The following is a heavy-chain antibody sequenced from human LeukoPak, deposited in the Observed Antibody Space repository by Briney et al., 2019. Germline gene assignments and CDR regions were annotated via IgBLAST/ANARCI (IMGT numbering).Heavy chain of an antibody. D-gene: IGHD1-26*01. J-gene: IGHJ4*02. CDR1: GFTVSSNY. Sequence: PGGSLRLSCAASGFTVSSNYMSWVRQAPGKGLEWVSVIYSGGSTYYADSVKGRFTISRDNSKNTLYLRMNSLRAEDTAVYYCARDYRGSYLDYWGQGTLVTVSS. CDR3: ARDYRGSYLDY. CDR2: IYSGGST. V-gene: IGHV3-53*01.